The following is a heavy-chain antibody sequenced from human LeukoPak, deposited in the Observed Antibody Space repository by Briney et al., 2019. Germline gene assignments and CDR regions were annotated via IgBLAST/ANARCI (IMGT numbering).Heavy chain of an antibody. J-gene: IGHJ4*02. V-gene: IGHV3-23*01. CDR2: ISEGDGST. CDR1: GFTFSSYA. CDR3: ARDPDYGGTTPRDYFDY. Sequence: GGSLRLSCAASGFTFSSYAMSWVRQAPGKGLEWVSGISEGDGSTYYADSVKGRFTISRDNAKNSLYLQMNSLRAEDTAVYYCARDPDYGGTTPRDYFDYWGQGTLVTVSS. D-gene: IGHD4-23*01.